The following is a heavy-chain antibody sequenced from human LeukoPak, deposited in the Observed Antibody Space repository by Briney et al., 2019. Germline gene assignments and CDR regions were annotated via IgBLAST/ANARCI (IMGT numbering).Heavy chain of an antibody. CDR3: ARGYYDFWSGYLIDY. Sequence: PGGSLRLSCAAPGFTFSDYYMSWIRQAPGKGLEWVSYISSSGSTIYYADSVKGRFTISRDNAKNSLYLQMNSLRAEDTAVYYCARGYYDFWSGYLIDYWGQGTLVTVSS. V-gene: IGHV3-11*01. D-gene: IGHD3-3*01. CDR1: GFTFSDYY. CDR2: ISSSGSTI. J-gene: IGHJ4*02.